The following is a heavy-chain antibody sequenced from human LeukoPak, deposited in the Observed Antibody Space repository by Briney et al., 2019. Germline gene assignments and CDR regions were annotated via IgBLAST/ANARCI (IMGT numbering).Heavy chain of an antibody. Sequence: TGGSLRLSCAASGFTFSSYEMNWVRQAPGKGLEWVSYISSSGSTIYYADSVKGRFTISRDNAKNSLYLQMNSLIAEDTAVNYCARISGGWYLYCFDYWGQRTLVTVSS. CDR3: ARISGGWYLYCFDY. CDR2: ISSSGSTI. V-gene: IGHV3-48*03. D-gene: IGHD6-19*01. J-gene: IGHJ4*02. CDR1: GFTFSSYE.